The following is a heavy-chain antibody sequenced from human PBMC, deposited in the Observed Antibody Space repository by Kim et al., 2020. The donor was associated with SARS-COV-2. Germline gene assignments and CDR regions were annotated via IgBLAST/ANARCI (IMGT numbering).Heavy chain of an antibody. Sequence: YYTDPVKGRFTSSRDNPKNTLYLQMNSLRAEDTAVYYCAKGWFGGLDFDYWGQGTLVTVSS. V-gene: IGHV3-23*01. J-gene: IGHJ4*02. CDR3: AKGWFGGLDFDY. D-gene: IGHD3-10*01.